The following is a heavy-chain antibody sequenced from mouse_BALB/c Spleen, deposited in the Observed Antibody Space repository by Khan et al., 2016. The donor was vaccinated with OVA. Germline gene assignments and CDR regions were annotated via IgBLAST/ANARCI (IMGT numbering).Heavy chain of an antibody. D-gene: IGHD2-10*01. CDR2: IDPASGNV. V-gene: IGHV14-3*02. CDR3: IRGAYSGLFSF. J-gene: IGHJ3*01. CDR1: GFNIKDTY. Sequence: EVQLQESGAEFVKPGASVKVSCTASGFNIKDTYMHWINQRPQQGLVWIGRIDPASGNVRYDPKFQDKATITADTSSNKAYLQLNSLTSEDSAFYYCIRGAYSGLFSFCGQGTLVTVSA.